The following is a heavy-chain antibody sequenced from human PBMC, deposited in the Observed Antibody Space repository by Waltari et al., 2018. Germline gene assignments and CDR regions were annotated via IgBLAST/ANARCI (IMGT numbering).Heavy chain of an antibody. CDR3: ATEPAPGAGINY. V-gene: IGHV3-48*01. CDR2: ISASSAAI. J-gene: IGHJ4*01. CDR1: GFTFGVHS. Sequence: EVQLVESGGGLVQPGGSLRLSCAGSGFTFGVHSMHWIRQAPGKGVEWVSYISASSAAIYYADSVKGRFTISRDNAKNLLFLQMSNLGAEDMAVYYCATEPAPGAGINYWGQGILVTVSS. D-gene: IGHD6-19*01.